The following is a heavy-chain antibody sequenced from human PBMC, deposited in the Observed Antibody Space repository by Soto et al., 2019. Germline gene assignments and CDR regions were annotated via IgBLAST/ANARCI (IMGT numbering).Heavy chain of an antibody. CDR1: GGSISSDY. V-gene: IGHV4-59*01. CDR3: ASSITIFGVDY. CDR2: IYYSGST. J-gene: IGHJ4*02. D-gene: IGHD3-3*01. Sequence: SETLSLTCTVSGGSISSDYWSWIRQPPGKGLEWIGYIYYSGSTNYNPSLKSRVTISVDTSKNQFSLKLSSVTAADTAVYYCASSITIFGVDYWGPGTLVTVSS.